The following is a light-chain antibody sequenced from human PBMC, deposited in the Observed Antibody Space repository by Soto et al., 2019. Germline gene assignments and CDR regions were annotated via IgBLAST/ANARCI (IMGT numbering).Light chain of an antibody. J-gene: IGKJ4*02. V-gene: IGKV3-11*01. CDR2: DAS. Sequence: DIVLTQSPATLYLSPGERATLSCRASQSVSTYLAWYQQKPGQAPRLLIYDASNRATGIPARFSGSGSGTDFTLTISSLEPADFAVYYCQQRTNWPRTFGAGINVDIK. CDR3: QQRTNWPRT. CDR1: QSVSTY.